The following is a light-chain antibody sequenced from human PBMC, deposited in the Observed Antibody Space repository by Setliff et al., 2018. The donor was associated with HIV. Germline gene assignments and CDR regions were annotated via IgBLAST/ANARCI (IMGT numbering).Light chain of an antibody. Sequence: DIVMTQSPDSLAVSLGEGATINCKSSQSVLYSSNNKNYLAWYQQKPGQPPKLLIYWASTRESGVPDRFSGSGSGADFTLTISSLQSEDVAVYYCQQHYSPPWTFGQGTKV. J-gene: IGKJ1*01. CDR1: QSVLYSSNNKNY. CDR3: QQHYSPPWT. V-gene: IGKV4-1*01. CDR2: WAS.